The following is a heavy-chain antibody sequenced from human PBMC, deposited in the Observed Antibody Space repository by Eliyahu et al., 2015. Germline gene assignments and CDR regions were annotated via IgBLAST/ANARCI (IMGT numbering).Heavy chain of an antibody. CDR1: GFTFSSYE. Sequence: EVQLVESGGGLVQPGGSLRLSCAASGFTFSSYEMNWVSYISSSGSTIYYADPVKGRFTISRDNAKNSLYLQMNSLRAEDTAVYYCARDARQQLVTVRIPFDYWGQGTLVTVSS. V-gene: IGHV3-48*03. CDR3: ARDARQQLVTVRIPFDY. J-gene: IGHJ4*02. CDR2: ISSSGSTI. D-gene: IGHD6-13*01.